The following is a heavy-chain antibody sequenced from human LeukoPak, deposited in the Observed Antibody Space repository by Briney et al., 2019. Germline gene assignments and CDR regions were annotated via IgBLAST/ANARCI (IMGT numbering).Heavy chain of an antibody. J-gene: IGHJ5*02. D-gene: IGHD2-2*01. Sequence: ASVKVSCKVSGYTLTELSMHWVRQAPGKGREGLGGFDPEDGETIYAQKFQGRVTMTEDTSTDTAYMELSSLRSEDTAVYYCATAYVGYCSSTSCYRQVWFDPWGQGTLVTVSS. CDR1: GYTLTELS. CDR2: FDPEDGET. CDR3: ATAYVGYCSSTSCYRQVWFDP. V-gene: IGHV1-24*01.